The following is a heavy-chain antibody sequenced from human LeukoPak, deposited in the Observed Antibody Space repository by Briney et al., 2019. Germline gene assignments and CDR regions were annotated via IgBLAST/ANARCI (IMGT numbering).Heavy chain of an antibody. CDR3: VKVDT. V-gene: IGHV3-23*01. CDR2: ISATGGTT. CDR1: GFTFSSYG. Sequence: GGSLRLSCAASGFTFSSYGMSWVRQAPGKGLEWVSAISATGGTTYYADSVKGRFTISRDNSRNTLYLQMDSLSAEDTAVYYCVKVDTWGQGTLVTVSS. D-gene: IGHD3-22*01. J-gene: IGHJ4*02.